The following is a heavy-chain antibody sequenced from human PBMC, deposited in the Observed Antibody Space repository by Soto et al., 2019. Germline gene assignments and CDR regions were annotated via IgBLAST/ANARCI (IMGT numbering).Heavy chain of an antibody. CDR3: AREPPCCDNAFDI. V-gene: IGHV1-18*01. CDR1: GYTFTSYG. Sequence: QVQLVQSGAEVKKPGASVKVSCKASGYTFTSYGLSWVRQAPGHVLECMGWIRAYNGNTNYAQKLQGRVTMTTDTSTSTAYMELSGMTSDDTAVDYWAREPPCCDNAFDIWGQGTMVTVSS. J-gene: IGHJ3*02. CDR2: IRAYNGNT. D-gene: IGHD2-21*01.